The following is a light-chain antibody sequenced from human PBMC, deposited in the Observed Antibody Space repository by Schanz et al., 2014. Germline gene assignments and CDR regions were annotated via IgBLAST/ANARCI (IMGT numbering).Light chain of an antibody. CDR1: HSVGSY. Sequence: EIVLTQSPATLSLSPGETATLSCRASHSVGSYLAWYQQKPGQAPRLLIYGASSRATGIPDRFSGSGSGTDFTLTISRLEPEDFAVYYCQQCGSSRWTFGQGTKVEIK. V-gene: IGKV3-20*01. J-gene: IGKJ1*01. CDR2: GAS. CDR3: QQCGSSRWT.